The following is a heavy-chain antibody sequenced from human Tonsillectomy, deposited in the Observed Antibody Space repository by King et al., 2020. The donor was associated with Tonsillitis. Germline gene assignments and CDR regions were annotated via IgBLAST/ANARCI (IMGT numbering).Heavy chain of an antibody. D-gene: IGHD4-17*01. CDR3: ASYRRTVPSWDS. Sequence: VQLVESGGGLIQPGGSLRLSCAASGFTFSSYGMNWVRQAPGKGLEWVSYISSSSSTTYYADSVKGRFTISRDNAKNSLYLQMNSLRAEDTAVYYCASYRRTVPSWDSWGQGTLAPVSS. CDR1: GFTFSSYG. CDR2: ISSSSSTT. J-gene: IGHJ4*02. V-gene: IGHV3-48*04.